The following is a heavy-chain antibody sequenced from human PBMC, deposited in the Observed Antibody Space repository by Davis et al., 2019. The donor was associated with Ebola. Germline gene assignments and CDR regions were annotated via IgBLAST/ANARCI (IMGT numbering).Heavy chain of an antibody. CDR2: IIPILGIA. CDR1: GGTFSSYA. V-gene: IGHV1-69*04. J-gene: IGHJ6*02. CDR3: ARGVPYYYGSGSIQYGMDV. Sequence: SVKVSCKASGGTFSSYAISWVRQAPGQGLEWMGRIIPILGIANYAQKFQGRVTITADKSTSTAYMELSSLRSEDTAVYYCARGVPYYYGSGSIQYGMDVWGQGTTVTVSS. D-gene: IGHD3-10*01.